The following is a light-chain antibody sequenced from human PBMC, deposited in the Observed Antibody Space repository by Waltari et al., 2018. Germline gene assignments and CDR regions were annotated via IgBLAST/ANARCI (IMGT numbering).Light chain of an antibody. CDR3: SAWDSSLSAWV. CDR2: RNN. J-gene: IGLJ3*02. CDR1: SNHVGYKG. V-gene: IGLV10-54*01. Sequence: QAGLTQPPSMSTDLRPTATLTRTGHSNHVGYKGAAWPQQNQGHPPKLLSYRNNERPSGISERFSASRSGNTASLTITGLQPEDEADYYCSAWDSSLSAWVFGGGTKLTVL.